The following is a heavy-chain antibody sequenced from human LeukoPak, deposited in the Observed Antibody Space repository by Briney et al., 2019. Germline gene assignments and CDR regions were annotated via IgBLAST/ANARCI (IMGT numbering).Heavy chain of an antibody. CDR2: ISSSSSYI. D-gene: IGHD6-13*01. CDR1: GFTFSSYS. V-gene: IGHV3-21*01. J-gene: IGHJ4*02. Sequence: GGSLRLSCAASGFTFSSYSMNWARQAPGKGLEWVSSISSSSSYIYYADSVKGRFTISRDNAKNSLYLQMNSLRAEDTAVYYCARDGNKHRLGYSSSWYLFSVVDYWGQGTLVTVSS. CDR3: ARDGNKHRLGYSSSWYLFSVVDY.